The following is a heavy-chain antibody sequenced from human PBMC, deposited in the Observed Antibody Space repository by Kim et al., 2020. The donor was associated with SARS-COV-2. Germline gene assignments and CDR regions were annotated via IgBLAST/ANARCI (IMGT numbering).Heavy chain of an antibody. Sequence: ASVKVSCKASGYTFTSYYMHWVRQAPGQGLEWMGIINPSGGSTSYAQKFQGRVTMTRDTSTSTVYMELSSLRSEDTAVYYCAGDREGYCSSSSCPDYYYYGLGVWGQRTTGTVAS. CDR3: AGDREGYCSSSSCPDYYYYGLGV. J-gene: IGHJ6*02. CDR1: GYTFTSYY. CDR2: INPSGGST. V-gene: IGHV1-46*01. D-gene: IGHD2-2*01.